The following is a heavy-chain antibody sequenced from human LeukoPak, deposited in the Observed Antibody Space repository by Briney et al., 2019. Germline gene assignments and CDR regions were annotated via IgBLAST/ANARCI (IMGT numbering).Heavy chain of an antibody. CDR2: ISSSSSTI. Sequence: GGSLRLSCAASGFTFSSYSMNWVRQAPGKGREWVSYISSSSSTIYYADSVEGRFTISRDNAKNSLYLQMNSLRVEDTAVYYCARAFVCSTSCYEGYWGRGTLVTVSS. J-gene: IGHJ4*02. D-gene: IGHD2-2*01. CDR1: GFTFSSYS. CDR3: ARAFVCSTSCYEGY. V-gene: IGHV3-48*01.